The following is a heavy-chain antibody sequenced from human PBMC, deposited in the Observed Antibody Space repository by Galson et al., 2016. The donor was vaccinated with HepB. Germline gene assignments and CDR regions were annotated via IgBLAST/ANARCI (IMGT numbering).Heavy chain of an antibody. V-gene: IGHV1-69*06. CDR3: AGKRKIVIVPVALPEYYHHMDV. CDR1: GGSFSSYA. J-gene: IGHJ6*03. CDR2: VIPIFGTA. D-gene: IGHD2-2*01. Sequence: SVKVSCKASGGSFSSYAINWLRQAPGQGPEWMGGVIPIFGTANYARNFQGRVTITADKFTSTAYMELTNLRSDDTAVYYCAGKRKIVIVPVALPEYYHHMDVWGAGNPGHGLL.